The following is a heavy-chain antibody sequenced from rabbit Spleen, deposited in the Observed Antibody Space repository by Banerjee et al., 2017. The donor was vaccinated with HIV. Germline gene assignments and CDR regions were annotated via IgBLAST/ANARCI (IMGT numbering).Heavy chain of an antibody. J-gene: IGHJ4*01. CDR1: GFSFSYSDY. D-gene: IGHD2-1*01. CDR2: IGAGVTYTT. Sequence: QSLEESGGDLVKPGVSLTLTCTASGFSFSYSDYMCWVRQPPGKGPEWIACIGAGVTYTTYYATWAKGRFTISKTSSTTVTLQMTSLTAADTATYFCARGSATMTMVITGYYFNLWGPGTLVTVS. CDR3: ARGSATMTMVITGYYFNL. V-gene: IGHV1S40*01.